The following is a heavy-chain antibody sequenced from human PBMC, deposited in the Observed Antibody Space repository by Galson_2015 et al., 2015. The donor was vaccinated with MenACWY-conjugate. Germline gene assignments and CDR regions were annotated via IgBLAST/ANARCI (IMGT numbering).Heavy chain of an antibody. V-gene: IGHV5-51*01. CDR1: GYNFSKYR. J-gene: IGHJ5*02. Sequence: QSGAEVKKPGESLKISCRGSGYNFSKYRIGWVRLMPGKGLEWMGLIWPGDSSTRYNPSFQGQVTMSADKSTSTAYLEWSSLKASDTAMYYCARHGLTAWSTWFDPWGQGTLVTVSS. CDR3: ARHGLTAWSTWFDP. CDR2: IWPGDSST. D-gene: IGHD2-8*02.